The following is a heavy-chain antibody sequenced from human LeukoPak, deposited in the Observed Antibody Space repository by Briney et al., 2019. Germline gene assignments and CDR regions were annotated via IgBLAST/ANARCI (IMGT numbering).Heavy chain of an antibody. D-gene: IGHD6-13*01. V-gene: IGHV1-2*04. Sequence: ASVKVSCKASGYTFTGYYMHWVRQAPGQGLEWMGWINPNSGGTNYAQKFQGWVTMTRDTSISTAYMELSRLRSEDTAVYYCARDRGTAASFTNYKYYYMDVWGKGTTVTVSS. CDR2: INPNSGGT. CDR1: GYTFTGYY. CDR3: ARDRGTAASFTNYKYYYMDV. J-gene: IGHJ6*03.